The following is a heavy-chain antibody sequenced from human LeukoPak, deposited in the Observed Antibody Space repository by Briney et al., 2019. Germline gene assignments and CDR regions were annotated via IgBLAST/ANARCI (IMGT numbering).Heavy chain of an antibody. CDR1: GFTFSSYA. Sequence: PGGSLRLSCAASGFTFSSYAMSWVRQAPGKGLEWVSAISGSGGNTYYADSVKGRFTISRDNSKNTLYLQMNSLRAEDTAVYYCAKTSSVLVWEYFQHWGQGTLVTVSS. CDR2: ISGSGGNT. CDR3: AKTSSVLVWEYFQH. D-gene: IGHD6-6*01. V-gene: IGHV3-23*01. J-gene: IGHJ1*01.